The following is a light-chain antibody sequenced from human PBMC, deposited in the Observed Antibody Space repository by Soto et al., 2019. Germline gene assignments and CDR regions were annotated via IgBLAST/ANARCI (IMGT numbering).Light chain of an antibody. CDR3: QPFSIYPLT. CDR1: QTVSNT. Sequence: THSPSALATCPCKHGTLSCRATQTVSNTLAWFQRKAGQPPRLLIYGTSTRATGVPARFSGSGSGTEFTLTINSLEPEDFAVYYCQPFSIYPLTFGGGTKVDI. CDR2: GTS. V-gene: IGKV3-15*01. J-gene: IGKJ4*01.